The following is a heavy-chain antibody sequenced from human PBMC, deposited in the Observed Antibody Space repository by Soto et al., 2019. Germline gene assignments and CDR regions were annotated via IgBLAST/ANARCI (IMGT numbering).Heavy chain of an antibody. V-gene: IGHV1-18*01. D-gene: IGHD3-9*01. CDR3: ARRGQLRYFEGNWFDP. CDR1: GYTFTSYG. J-gene: IGHJ5*02. CDR2: ISAYNGNT. Sequence: ASVKVSCKASGYTFTSYGISWVRQAPGQGLEWMGWISAYNGNTNYVQKLQGRVTMTTDTSTSTAYMELRSLRSDDTAVYYCARRGQLRYFEGNWFDPCGQGTLVPVSS.